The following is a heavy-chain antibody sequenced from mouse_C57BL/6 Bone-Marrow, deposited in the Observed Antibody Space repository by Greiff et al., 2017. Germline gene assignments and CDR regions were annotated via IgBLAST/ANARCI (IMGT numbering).Heavy chain of an antibody. J-gene: IGHJ4*01. Sequence: EVQLMESGADLVKPGGSVKLSCAASGFTFSSYGMSWVRQTPDKRLEWVATISPGGSYTYYPDSVKGRFTISRDNANNTLYLQISSLKSEDTAMYYCARRDYDWAMDYWGQGTSVTVSS. CDR3: ARRDYDWAMDY. D-gene: IGHD2-4*01. CDR2: ISPGGSYT. CDR1: GFTFSSYG. V-gene: IGHV5-6*01.